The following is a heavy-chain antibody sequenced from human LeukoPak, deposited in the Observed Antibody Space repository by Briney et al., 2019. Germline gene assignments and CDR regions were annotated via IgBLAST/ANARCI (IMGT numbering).Heavy chain of an antibody. CDR1: GFTFTNAW. V-gene: IGHV3-15*07. D-gene: IGHD1-20*01. J-gene: IGHJ4*02. Sequence: GGSLRLSCEASGFTFTNAWMNWVRQAPGKGLEWVGPIKSKADGETIDYDAPVKGRFTFSRDDSKNMLYLQMKSLKSEDTAVYYCSTLTSRGLSDSWGQGTLVTVSS. CDR3: STLTSRGLSDS. CDR2: IKSKADGETI.